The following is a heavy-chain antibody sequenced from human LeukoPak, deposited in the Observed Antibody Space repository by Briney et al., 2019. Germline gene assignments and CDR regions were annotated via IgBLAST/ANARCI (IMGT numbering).Heavy chain of an antibody. CDR1: GYTFTRYD. Sequence: ASVKVSCKASGYTFTRYDINWVRQATGQGLEWMGWMNPNGGNTGYAQKFQGRVTMTRNTSISTAYMELSSLRSEDTAVYYCARGFRITIFGVVIQDNWFDPWGQGTLVTVSS. V-gene: IGHV1-8*01. D-gene: IGHD3-3*01. CDR2: MNPNGGNT. J-gene: IGHJ5*02. CDR3: ARGFRITIFGVVIQDNWFDP.